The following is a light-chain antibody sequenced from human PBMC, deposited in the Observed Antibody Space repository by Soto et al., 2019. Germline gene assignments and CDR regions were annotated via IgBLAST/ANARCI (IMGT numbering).Light chain of an antibody. Sequence: DIVMTQSPDSLAVSLGERATINCKSSQSILSSSDNKDYLAWYQQKPEQPPKLLIYWASTRESGVPDRFSGSGSGTDFTLTISSLHAEDVAVYYCHHYYSAPLTFGQGTKVEIK. CDR3: HHYYSAPLT. V-gene: IGKV4-1*01. J-gene: IGKJ1*01. CDR1: QSILSSSDNKDY. CDR2: WAS.